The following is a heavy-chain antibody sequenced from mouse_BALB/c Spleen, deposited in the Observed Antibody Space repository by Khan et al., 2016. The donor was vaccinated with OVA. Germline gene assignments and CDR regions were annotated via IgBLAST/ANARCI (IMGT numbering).Heavy chain of an antibody. J-gene: IGHJ3*01. CDR3: ARGGGGNMFAY. CDR2: ISTYYGDV. D-gene: IGHD2-1*01. CDR1: GYTFTDFT. V-gene: IGHV1S137*01. Sequence: QVQLKQSGAELVRPGVSVKISCKGSGYTFTDFTMHWVKQSHAKSLEWIGVISTYYGDVTYNQKFKGKATMTVDKSSSTAYMELARLTSEDSAIYYCARGGGGNMFAYWGQGTLVTVSA.